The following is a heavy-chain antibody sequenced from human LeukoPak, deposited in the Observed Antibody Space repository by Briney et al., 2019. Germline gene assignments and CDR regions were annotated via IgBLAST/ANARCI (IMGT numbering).Heavy chain of an antibody. CDR2: IYYSGST. CDR3: AGDISGSYPL. CDR1: GGSISSYY. J-gene: IGHJ4*02. Sequence: PSETLSLTCTVSGGSISSYYWSWIRQPPGKGLEWIGYIYYSGSTNYHPSLKSRVTISVDTSKNQFSLKLSSVTAADTAVYYCAGDISGSYPLWGQGTLVTVSS. V-gene: IGHV4-59*12. D-gene: IGHD1-26*01.